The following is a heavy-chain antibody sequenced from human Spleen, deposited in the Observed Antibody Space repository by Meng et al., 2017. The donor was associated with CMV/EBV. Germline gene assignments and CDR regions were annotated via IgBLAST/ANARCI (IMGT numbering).Heavy chain of an antibody. CDR1: GGSFSGYY. CDR3: ARDNIAMAGRDY. V-gene: IGHV4-34*01. D-gene: IGHD6-19*01. Sequence: SETLSLTCAVYGGSFSGYYWSWIRQPPGKGLEWIGEVNHSGRSNYNPSLKSRVTISVDTSKKQYSPKLTSVTAADTAVYYCARDNIAMAGRDYWGQGNLVTVSS. CDR2: VNHSGRS. J-gene: IGHJ4*02.